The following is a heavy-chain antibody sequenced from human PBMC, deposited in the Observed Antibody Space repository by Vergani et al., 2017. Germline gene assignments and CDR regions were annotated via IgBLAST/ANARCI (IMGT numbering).Heavy chain of an antibody. CDR3: ARDTGYSSSWYYFDY. V-gene: IGHV3-33*01. J-gene: IGHJ4*02. CDR2: IWYDGSNK. Sequence: QVQLVESGGGVVQPGRSLRLSCAASGFTFSSYGMHWVRQAPGKGLEWVAVIWYDGSNKYYADSLKGRFTISRDNSKNTLYLQMNILRAEDTAVYYCARDTGYSSSWYYFDYWGQGTLVTVSS. D-gene: IGHD6-13*01. CDR1: GFTFSSYG.